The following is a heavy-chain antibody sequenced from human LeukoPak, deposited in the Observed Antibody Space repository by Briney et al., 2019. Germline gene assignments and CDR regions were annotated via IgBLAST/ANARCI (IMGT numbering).Heavy chain of an antibody. J-gene: IGHJ6*03. CDR3: ARGGYGAIDRYMDA. CDR2: INSNGRSI. V-gene: IGHV3-74*01. Sequence: GGSLRLSCAASGFSFSNHWMYWVRQAPGKGLVWVSRINSNGRSINYADSVKGRFTISRDNAKNTLYLQMNSQRAEDTAVYYCARGGYGAIDRYMDAWGKGTTVTVSS. D-gene: IGHD2-21*01. CDR1: GFSFSNHW.